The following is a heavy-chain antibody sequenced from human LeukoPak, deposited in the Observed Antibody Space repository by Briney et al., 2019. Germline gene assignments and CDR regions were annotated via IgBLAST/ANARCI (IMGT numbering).Heavy chain of an antibody. CDR1: GYTFTTYP. V-gene: IGHV7-4-1*02. D-gene: IGHD6-19*01. CDR2: INTNTGNP. J-gene: IGHJ6*02. Sequence: ASVKVSCKASGYTFTTYPMNWVRQAPGQGLEWMGWINTNTGNPTYAQGFTGRFVFSLDTSVSTAYLQISSLKAEDTAVYYCASRATIAVAGTGYGMDVWGQGTTVTVSS. CDR3: ASRATIAVAGTGYGMDV.